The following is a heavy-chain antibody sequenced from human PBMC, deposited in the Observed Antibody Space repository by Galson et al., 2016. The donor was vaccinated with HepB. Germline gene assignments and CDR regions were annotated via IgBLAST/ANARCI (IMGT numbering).Heavy chain of an antibody. Sequence: SLRLSCAVSGFTFSRHWMSWVRQAPGKGLEWVANVDLGDGAKYYVSSVAGRFTISRNNARNSLYLQMNSLRAEDTALYYCARQKESREYGGNSPDYWGQGTQVIVSS. CDR2: VDLGDGAK. V-gene: IGHV3-7*01. CDR3: ARQKESREYGGNSPDY. CDR1: GFTFSRHW. J-gene: IGHJ4*02. D-gene: IGHD4-23*01.